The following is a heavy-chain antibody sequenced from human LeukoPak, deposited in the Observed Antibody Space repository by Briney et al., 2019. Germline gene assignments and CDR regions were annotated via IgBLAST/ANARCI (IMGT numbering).Heavy chain of an antibody. CDR3: ARGRGLLYIVAKKGYYFDY. CDR2: INHSGST. D-gene: IGHD5-12*01. V-gene: IGHV4-34*01. Sequence: SETLSLTCAVYGGSFSGYYWSWIRQPPGKGLEWIGEINHSGSTNYNPSLKSRVTISVDTSKNQFSLKLSSVTAADTAVYYCARGRGLLYIVAKKGYYFDYWGQGTLVTVSS. CDR1: GGSFSGYY. J-gene: IGHJ4*02.